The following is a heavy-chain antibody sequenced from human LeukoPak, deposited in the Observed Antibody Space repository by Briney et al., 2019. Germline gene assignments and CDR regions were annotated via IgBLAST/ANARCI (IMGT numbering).Heavy chain of an antibody. J-gene: IGHJ5*02. CDR2: IYYSGSN. V-gene: IGHV4-59*08. CDR3: ARHGVYISGWLPAATKVYNWFDP. CDR1: GGSLSSYY. D-gene: IGHD6-19*01. Sequence: SETLSLTCTVSGGSLSSYYWSWIRQPPGKGLEGIGYIYYSGSNNYNPSLKSRVTISVDTSKKQLSLKLSSVTAAYTAVYYCARHGVYISGWLPAATKVYNWFDPWGQGTLVTVSS.